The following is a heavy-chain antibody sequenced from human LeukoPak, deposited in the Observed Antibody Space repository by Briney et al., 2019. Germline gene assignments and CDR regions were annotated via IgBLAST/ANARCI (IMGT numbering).Heavy chain of an antibody. CDR3: ARDGSYCSGGSCYSGYYYYGMDV. CDR1: GYTFTSYA. CDR2: INAGNGNT. V-gene: IGHV1-3*01. D-gene: IGHD2-15*01. Sequence: ASVKVSCKASGYTFTSYAMHWVRQAPGQRLEWMGWINAGNGNTKYSQKFQGRVTITADESTSTAYMELSSLRSEDTAVYYCARDGSYCSGGSCYSGYYYYGMDVWGQGTTVTVSS. J-gene: IGHJ6*02.